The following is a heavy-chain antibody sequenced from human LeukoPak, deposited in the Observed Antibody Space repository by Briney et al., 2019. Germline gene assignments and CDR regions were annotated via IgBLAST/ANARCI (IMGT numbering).Heavy chain of an antibody. J-gene: IGHJ5*02. CDR3: ARNAKDSSGYYYLNRNWFDP. Sequence: GASVKVSCKASGYTFTGYYMHWVRQAPGQGLEWMGWINPNSGGTNYAQKFQGRVTMTRDTSTSTVYMELSSLRSEDTAVYYCARNAKDSSGYYYLNRNWFDPWGQGTLVTVSS. CDR1: GYTFTGYY. CDR2: INPNSGGT. V-gene: IGHV1-2*02. D-gene: IGHD3-22*01.